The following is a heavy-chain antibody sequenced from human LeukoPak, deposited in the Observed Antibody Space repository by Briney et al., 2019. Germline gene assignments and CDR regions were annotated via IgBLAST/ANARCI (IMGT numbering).Heavy chain of an antibody. CDR3: ARATFWSGCDH. J-gene: IGHJ4*02. CDR2: INVYNGDT. Sequence: ASVKVSCKASGYTFTSYGISWVRQAPGQGLEWMGWINVYNGDTNYPQNLQGRVTMATDTSTNTAYMDLRGLRSDDTAIYYCARATFWSGCDHWGQGTLVTVSS. D-gene: IGHD3-3*01. V-gene: IGHV1-18*01. CDR1: GYTFTSYG.